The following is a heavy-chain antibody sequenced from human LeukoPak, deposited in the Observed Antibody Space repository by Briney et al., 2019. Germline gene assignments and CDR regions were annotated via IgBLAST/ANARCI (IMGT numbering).Heavy chain of an antibody. CDR3: TRDSSEHDYGDYVPKPVRSGYYYYGMDV. CDR2: IRSKAYGGTT. V-gene: IGHV3-49*04. J-gene: IGHJ6*02. D-gene: IGHD4-17*01. Sequence: GGSLRLSCTASGFTFGDYAMSWVRQAPEKGLEWVGFIRSKAYGGTTEYAASVKGRFTISRDDSKSIAYLQMNSLKTEDTAVYYCTRDSSEHDYGDYVPKPVRSGYYYYGMDVWGQGTTVTVSS. CDR1: GFTFGDYA.